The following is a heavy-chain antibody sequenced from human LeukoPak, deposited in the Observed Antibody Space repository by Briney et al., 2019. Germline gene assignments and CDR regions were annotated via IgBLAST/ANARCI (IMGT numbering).Heavy chain of an antibody. CDR2: IYSGGST. D-gene: IGHD4-23*01. CDR1: GFTVSSNY. V-gene: IGHV3-66*01. Sequence: PGGSLRLSCAVSGFTVSSNYMTWVRQAPGKGLEGVSIIYSGGSTYYADSVKGRFTISRDNSKNTVYLQINSLRAEDTAVYYCARADMTTVITGWGQGTLVSVSS. CDR3: ARADMTTVITG. J-gene: IGHJ4*02.